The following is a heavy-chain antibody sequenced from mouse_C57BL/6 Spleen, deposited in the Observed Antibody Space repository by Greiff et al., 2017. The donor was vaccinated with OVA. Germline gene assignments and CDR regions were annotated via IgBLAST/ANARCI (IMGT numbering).Heavy chain of an antibody. Sequence: QVQLQQSGAELAKPGASVKLSCKASGYTFTSYWMHWVKQRPGQGLEWIGYINPSSGYTKYNQKFKDKATLTADKSSSTAYMQLSSLTSEDSAVYYGEKWGTRVHQYYCGMDYWGQGTSVTVSS. CDR2: INPSSGYT. D-gene: IGHD1-3*01. J-gene: IGHJ4*01. CDR1: GYTFTSYW. V-gene: IGHV1-7*01. CDR3: EKWGTRVHQYYCGMDY.